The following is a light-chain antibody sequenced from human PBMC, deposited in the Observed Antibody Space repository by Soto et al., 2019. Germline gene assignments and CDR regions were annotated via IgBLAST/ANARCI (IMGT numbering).Light chain of an antibody. CDR2: EVS. V-gene: IGLV2-8*01. Sequence: QSVLTQPPSASGSPGQSVTISCTGTSRDVGDYNYVSWYQQHPGKVPKLMIYEVSKRPSGVPDRFSGSKSGKTASLTVSGLQAEDEADYYCSSYAGNNNYVFGTGTKLTVL. CDR1: SRDVGDYNY. CDR3: SSYAGNNNYV. J-gene: IGLJ1*01.